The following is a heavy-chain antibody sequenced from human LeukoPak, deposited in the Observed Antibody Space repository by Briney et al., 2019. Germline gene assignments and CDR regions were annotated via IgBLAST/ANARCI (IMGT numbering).Heavy chain of an antibody. CDR2: VNSDGSST. CDR3: TRSRPGTTGGIDY. V-gene: IGHV3-74*01. Sequence: PGGSLRLSCAASGFTFSSYWMHWVRQAPGKGLVWVSRVNSDGSSTSYPDSVKGRFTISRDNAKNTLYLLLNSLRAEDTAVYYCTRSRPGTTGGIDYWGQGTLVTVSS. D-gene: IGHD1-1*01. CDR1: GFTFSSYW. J-gene: IGHJ4*02.